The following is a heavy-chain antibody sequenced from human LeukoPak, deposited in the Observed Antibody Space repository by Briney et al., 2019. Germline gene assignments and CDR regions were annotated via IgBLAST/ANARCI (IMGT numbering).Heavy chain of an antibody. D-gene: IGHD6-19*01. J-gene: IGHJ4*02. Sequence: GXXLRLSCAASGFTFSSYAMSWVRQAPGKGLEWVSAISGSGGRTYYPDSVKGLFTISRDNSKNTLYLQMNSLRAEDTAVYYCAKDRYSSGWYDFDYRGQGTLVTVSS. CDR2: ISGSGGRT. V-gene: IGHV3-23*01. CDR1: GFTFSSYA. CDR3: AKDRYSSGWYDFDY.